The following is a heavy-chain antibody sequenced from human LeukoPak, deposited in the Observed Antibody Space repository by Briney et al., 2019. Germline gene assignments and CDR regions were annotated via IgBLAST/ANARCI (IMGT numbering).Heavy chain of an antibody. CDR1: GGSFSGYY. CDR3: ARQALRQWLVPVYYNWFDP. Sequence: SETLSLTCAVYGGSFSGYYWSWIRQPPGKGLEWIGEINHSGSTNYNPSLKSRVTISVDTSKNQFSLKLSSVTAADTAVYYCARQALRQWLVPVYYNWFDPWGQGTLVTVSS. CDR2: INHSGST. V-gene: IGHV4-34*01. J-gene: IGHJ5*02. D-gene: IGHD6-19*01.